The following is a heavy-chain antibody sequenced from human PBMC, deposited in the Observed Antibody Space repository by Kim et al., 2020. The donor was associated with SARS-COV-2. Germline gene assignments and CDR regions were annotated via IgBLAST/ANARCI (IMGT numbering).Heavy chain of an antibody. CDR2: IYYSGST. CDR1: GGSISSYY. CDR3: ARKWELTDWFDP. J-gene: IGHJ5*02. D-gene: IGHD1-26*01. V-gene: IGHV4-59*01. Sequence: SETLSLTCTVSGGSISSYYWSWIRQPPGKGLEWIGYIYYSGSTNYNPSLKSRVTISVDTSKNQFSLKLSSVTAADTAVYYCARKWELTDWFDPWGQGTLVTVSS.